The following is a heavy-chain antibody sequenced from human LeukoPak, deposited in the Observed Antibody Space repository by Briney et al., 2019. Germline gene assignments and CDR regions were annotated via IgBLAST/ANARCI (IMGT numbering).Heavy chain of an antibody. CDR3: ARDREYGSGWCRAFDI. Sequence: PGGSLRLSCAASGFIFSNYEMNWVRQAPGKGLEWVSYINRGGGIAYYVDSVRGRFTISRDNSKNTLYLQMNSLRAEDTAVYYCARDREYGSGWCRAFDIWGQGTMVTVSS. V-gene: IGHV3-48*01. CDR1: GFIFSNYE. J-gene: IGHJ3*02. CDR2: INRGGGIA. D-gene: IGHD6-19*01.